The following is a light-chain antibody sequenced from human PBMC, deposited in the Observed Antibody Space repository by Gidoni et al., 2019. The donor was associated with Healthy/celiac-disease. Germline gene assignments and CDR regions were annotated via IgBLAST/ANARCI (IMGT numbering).Light chain of an antibody. CDR3: QQSYSTPRA. J-gene: IGKJ1*01. V-gene: IGKV1-39*01. CDR1: QSISSY. Sequence: DIQMTQSPSSLSAAVGDRVTITCRASQSISSYLNWYQQKPGKAPKRLIYAASSLQSGVPSRFSGSGSGTDFTLTISSLRPGDFATYYCQQSYSTPRAFGQXTKVEIK. CDR2: AAS.